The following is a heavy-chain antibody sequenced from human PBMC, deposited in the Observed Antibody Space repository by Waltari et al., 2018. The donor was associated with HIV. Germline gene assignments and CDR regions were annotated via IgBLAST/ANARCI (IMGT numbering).Heavy chain of an antibody. J-gene: IGHJ3*02. CDR2: INSDGSST. CDR3: ARPSGDFHDLDI. V-gene: IGHV3-74*01. D-gene: IGHD4-17*01. Sequence: EVQLVESGGGLVQPGGSLRLSCAASGFTFSSYWMHWVRQAPGKGLVWVSRINSDGSSTSYADSVKGRFTISRDNAKNTLYLQMNSLRAEDTAVYYCARPSGDFHDLDIWGQGTMVTVSS. CDR1: GFTFSSYW.